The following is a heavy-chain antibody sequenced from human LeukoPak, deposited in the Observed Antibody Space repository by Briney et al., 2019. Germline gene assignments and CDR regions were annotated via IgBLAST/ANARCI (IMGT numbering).Heavy chain of an antibody. J-gene: IGHJ3*02. V-gene: IGHV3-48*02. CDR1: GFTFSSYS. CDR2: ISSSSSTI. Sequence: GSLRLSCAASGFTFSSYSMNWVRQAPGKGLEWVSYISSSSSTIYYADSVKGRFTISRDNAKNSLYLQMNSLRDEDTAVYYCARVESGYCSGGSCPDAFDIWGQGTMVTVSS. CDR3: ARVESGYCSGGSCPDAFDI. D-gene: IGHD2-15*01.